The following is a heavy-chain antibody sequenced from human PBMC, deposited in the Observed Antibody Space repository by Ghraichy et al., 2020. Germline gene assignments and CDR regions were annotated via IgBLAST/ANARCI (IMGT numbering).Heavy chain of an antibody. CDR1: GGSIRSYY. CDR2: IDYSGST. Sequence: SETLSLTCTVPGGSIRSYYWSWIQQPPGKGLEWIGYIDYSGSTNYSPSLKSRVTISVDTSKKQISLNLTSVTAADTAVYYCARATYYYASGSEYYYYGMDVWGQGTTVTVSS. CDR3: ARATYYYASGSEYYYYGMDV. J-gene: IGHJ6*02. V-gene: IGHV4-59*01. D-gene: IGHD3-10*01.